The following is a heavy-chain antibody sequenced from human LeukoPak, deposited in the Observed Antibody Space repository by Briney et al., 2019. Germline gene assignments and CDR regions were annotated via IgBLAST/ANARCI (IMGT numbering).Heavy chain of an antibody. CDR3: AREDMLDY. CDR2: ISYDGGNQ. J-gene: IGHJ4*02. CDR1: GFTFSSYG. Sequence: GGSLRLSCVASGFTFSSYGMHWVRQAPGKGLEWVAIISYDGGNQYYADSVKGRFTISRDDSKNTLSLQMNSLRAEDTAVYYCAREDMLDYWGQGTLVTVSS. V-gene: IGHV3-30*03. D-gene: IGHD2-15*01.